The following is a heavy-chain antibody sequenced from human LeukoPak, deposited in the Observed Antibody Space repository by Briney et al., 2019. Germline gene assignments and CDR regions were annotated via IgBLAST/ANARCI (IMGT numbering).Heavy chain of an antibody. Sequence: SQTLSLTCAVSGGSISSGGYSWSWIRQPPGKGLEWIGYIYHSGSTYYNPSLKSRVTISADRSKNQFSLKLSSVTAADTAVYYCARARPMYYYDSSGSDAFDIWGQGTMVTVSS. CDR1: GGSISSGGYS. D-gene: IGHD3-22*01. CDR3: ARARPMYYYDSSGSDAFDI. J-gene: IGHJ3*02. V-gene: IGHV4-30-2*01. CDR2: IYHSGST.